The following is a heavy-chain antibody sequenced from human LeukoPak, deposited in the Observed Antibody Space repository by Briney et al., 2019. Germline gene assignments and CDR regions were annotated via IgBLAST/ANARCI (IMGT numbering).Heavy chain of an antibody. V-gene: IGHV4-38-2*02. J-gene: IGHJ5*02. Sequence: SETLSLTCTVSGYSISSGYFWGWIRQPPGKGLECIGTIYHSGSTYYNPSLRSRVTISVDTSKNQFSLKLNSVTAADTAVYYCARIYSSSWFLNWFDPWGQGTLVTVSS. CDR1: GYSISSGYF. CDR2: IYHSGST. D-gene: IGHD6-13*01. CDR3: ARIYSSSWFLNWFDP.